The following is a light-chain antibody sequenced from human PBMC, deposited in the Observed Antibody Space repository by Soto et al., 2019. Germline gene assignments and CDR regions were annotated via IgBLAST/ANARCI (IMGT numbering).Light chain of an antibody. Sequence: EIVLTQSPATLSLSPGERANLSCRASQSVSSYLAWYQQKLGQAPRLLIYDASKRATGIPARFSGSGSGTDFTLTISNLEPEDFAVYYCQQRGNWPRTFGQGTKVEIK. CDR2: DAS. CDR1: QSVSSY. V-gene: IGKV3-11*01. J-gene: IGKJ1*01. CDR3: QQRGNWPRT.